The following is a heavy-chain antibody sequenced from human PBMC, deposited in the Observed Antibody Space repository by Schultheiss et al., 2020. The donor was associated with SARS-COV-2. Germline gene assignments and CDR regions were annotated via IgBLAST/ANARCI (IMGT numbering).Heavy chain of an antibody. CDR2: ISSDGTNE. D-gene: IGHD2-15*01. Sequence: GGSLRLSCAASGFPISNYAMHWVRQAPGKGLEWVTLISSDGTNEHYADSVRGRFTISRDSSRNTLYLQMNSLRPDDTAVYYCARDPHPYCNVGHCSIDYWGQGNLVTVSS. CDR1: GFPISNYA. CDR3: ARDPHPYCNVGHCSIDY. J-gene: IGHJ4*02. V-gene: IGHV3-30-3*01.